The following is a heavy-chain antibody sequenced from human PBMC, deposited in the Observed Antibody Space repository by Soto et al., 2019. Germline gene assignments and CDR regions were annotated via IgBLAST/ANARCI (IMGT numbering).Heavy chain of an antibody. J-gene: IGHJ6*02. Sequence: GGSLRLSCAASGFTFSNDWMNWVRQGPGKGLEWVSRIISGGSRVSYADSVKGRFTIARDNAKNTLYLEMHSLTADDTAVYYCARERTSKGGMDVRGQGTTVTVSS. CDR2: IISGGSRV. CDR1: GFTFSNDW. V-gene: IGHV3-74*01. CDR3: ARERTSKGGMDV.